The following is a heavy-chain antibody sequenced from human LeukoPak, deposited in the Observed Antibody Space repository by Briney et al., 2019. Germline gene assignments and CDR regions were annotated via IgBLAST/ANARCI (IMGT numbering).Heavy chain of an antibody. CDR3: ARVGLQGGSSCGKFEY. Sequence: GGSLRLSCAVSGFTFSDYWMHWVRQVPGKGLEWVSRVSGDGSGTTYADSVKGRFIISRDNAKNTLYLQMSSLRAEDTAVYYCARVGLQGGSSCGKFEYWGQGTLVTVSS. V-gene: IGHV3-74*01. CDR2: VSGDGSGT. D-gene: IGHD1-26*01. J-gene: IGHJ4*02. CDR1: GFTFSDYW.